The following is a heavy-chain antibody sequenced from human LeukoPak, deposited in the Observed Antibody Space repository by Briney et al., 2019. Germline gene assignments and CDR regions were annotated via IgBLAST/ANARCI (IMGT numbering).Heavy chain of an antibody. CDR2: FDPEDGET. D-gene: IGHD3-10*01. CDR3: ATMVRGVRNY. CDR1: GYTLTELS. J-gene: IGHJ4*02. Sequence: EASVRVSCKVSGYTLTELSMHWVRQAPGKGLEWMGGFDPEDGETIYAQKFQGRVTMTEDTSTDTAYMELSSLRSEDTAVYYCATMVRGVRNYWGQGTLVTVSS. V-gene: IGHV1-24*01.